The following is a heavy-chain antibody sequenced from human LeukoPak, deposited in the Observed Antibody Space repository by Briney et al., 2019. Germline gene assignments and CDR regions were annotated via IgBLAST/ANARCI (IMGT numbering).Heavy chain of an antibody. CDR1: GFTFSSYA. CDR2: ISGSGVSGGNT. Sequence: HPGGSLRLSCAASGFTFSSYAMSWVRQAPGKGLEWVSNISGSGVSGGNTYYADSVKGRFTISRDNSKNTLYLQMNSLRTEDTAVYYCAKSGNNRFDYWGQGTLVTVPS. J-gene: IGHJ4*02. CDR3: AKSGNNRFDY. D-gene: IGHD4-23*01. V-gene: IGHV3-23*01.